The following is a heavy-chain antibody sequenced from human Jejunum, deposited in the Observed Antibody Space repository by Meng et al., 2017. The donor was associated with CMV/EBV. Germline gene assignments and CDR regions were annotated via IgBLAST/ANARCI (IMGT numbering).Heavy chain of an antibody. D-gene: IGHD3-22*01. CDR2: VSGSGGST. V-gene: IGHV3-23*01. Sequence: VASGFTINTYALSWVRQAPRKGLEWVSSVSGSGGSTYYADSVKGRFTISRDNSKNTLYLQMNSLRAEDTAVYYCANYYDSSGYLHHWGQGTLVTVSS. CDR3: ANYYDSSGYLHH. CDR1: GFTINTYA. J-gene: IGHJ4*02.